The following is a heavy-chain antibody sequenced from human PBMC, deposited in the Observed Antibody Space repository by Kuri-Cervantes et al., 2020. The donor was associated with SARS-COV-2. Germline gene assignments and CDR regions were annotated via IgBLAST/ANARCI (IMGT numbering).Heavy chain of an antibody. CDR2: ITVHNGDT. CDR3: ARGRLIVGTTYSYYHGMDV. Sequence: ASVKVSCKASGYTFTSYGISWVRQAPGQGLEWMGWITVHNGDTNSAQRVQGRITMSTDTSTTTAYLELRNLTSDDTAVYYCARGRLIVGTTYSYYHGMDVWGQGTTVTVSS. D-gene: IGHD1-26*01. CDR1: GYTFTSYG. J-gene: IGHJ6*02. V-gene: IGHV1-18*01.